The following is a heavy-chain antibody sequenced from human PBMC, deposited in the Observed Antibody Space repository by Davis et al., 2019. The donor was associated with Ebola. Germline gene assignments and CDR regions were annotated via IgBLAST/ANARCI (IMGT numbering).Heavy chain of an antibody. CDR3: ARRTFWSGYPFDS. CDR1: RGTFSTYD. D-gene: IGHD3-3*01. V-gene: IGHV1-2*04. Sequence: ASVKVSCKASRGTFSTYDIGWVRQAPGQGLEWMGWINPNSGGTNYAQKFQGWVTMTRDTSTTTVYMEVSSLRSEDTAVYYCARRTFWSGYPFDSWGQGTLVTVSS. CDR2: INPNSGGT. J-gene: IGHJ4*02.